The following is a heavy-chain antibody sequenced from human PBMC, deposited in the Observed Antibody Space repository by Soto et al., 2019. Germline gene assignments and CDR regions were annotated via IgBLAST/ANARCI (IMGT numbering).Heavy chain of an antibody. D-gene: IGHD6-19*01. CDR1: GFTFSSYA. CDR3: AKDRLAVAATNNWFDP. CDR2: ISGSGGST. Sequence: EVQLLESGGGLVQPGGSLRLSCAASGFTFSSYAMSWVRQAPGKGLEWVSAISGSGGSTYYADSVKGRFTISRDNSKNTLYLQMNSLRAEDTAVYYCAKDRLAVAATNNWFDPWGQGTLVTVSS. J-gene: IGHJ5*02. V-gene: IGHV3-23*01.